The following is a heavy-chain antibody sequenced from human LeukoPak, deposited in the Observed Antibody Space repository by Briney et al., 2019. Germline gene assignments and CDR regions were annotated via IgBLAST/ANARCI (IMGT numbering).Heavy chain of an antibody. CDR3: ARDLYDFWSGYSLAFDY. CDR2: ISAYNGNT. D-gene: IGHD3-3*01. Sequence: ASVKVSCKASGYTFINYGINWVRQAPGQGLEWMGWISAYNGNTNYAQKLQGRVTMTTDTSTSTAYMELRSLRSDDTAVYYCARDLYDFWSGYSLAFDYWGQGTLVTVSS. V-gene: IGHV1-18*01. CDR1: GYTFINYG. J-gene: IGHJ4*02.